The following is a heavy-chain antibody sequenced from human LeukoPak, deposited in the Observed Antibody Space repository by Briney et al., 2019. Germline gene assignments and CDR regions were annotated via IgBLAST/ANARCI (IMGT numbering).Heavy chain of an antibody. V-gene: IGHV3-23*01. CDR1: GFTFSSYV. CDR3: AKGPSGSSYGFDM. D-gene: IGHD3-10*01. J-gene: IGHJ3*02. CDR2: ISGSGGST. Sequence: PGGSLRLSCAASGFTFSSYVMSWVRQAPGKGLEWVSAISGSGGSTYFADSVKGRFTISRDNSKNTLHLQMNSLRVEDTALYYCAKGPSGSSYGFDMWGQGTMVTVSS.